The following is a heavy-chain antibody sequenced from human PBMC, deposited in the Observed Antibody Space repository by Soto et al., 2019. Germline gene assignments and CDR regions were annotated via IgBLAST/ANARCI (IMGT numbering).Heavy chain of an antibody. Sequence: LRLSCAASGFTFSGSAMHWVRQASGKGLEWVGHIRTKANRYATVYAESVKGRFTISRDDSKNTAYLQVNSLKTEDTAVYYCTRQNVDFFEYWGQGALVTVSS. J-gene: IGHJ4*02. CDR3: TRQNVDFFEY. V-gene: IGHV3-73*01. CDR1: GFTFSGSA. D-gene: IGHD1-1*01. CDR2: IRTKANRYAT.